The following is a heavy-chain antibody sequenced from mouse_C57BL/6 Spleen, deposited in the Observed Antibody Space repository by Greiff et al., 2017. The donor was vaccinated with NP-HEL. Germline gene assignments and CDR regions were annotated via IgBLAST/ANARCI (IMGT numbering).Heavy chain of an antibody. J-gene: IGHJ4*01. CDR1: GYTFTSYW. D-gene: IGHD2-2*01. CDR2: IDPNSGGT. V-gene: IGHV1-72*01. Sequence: QVQLQQPGAELVKPGASVKLSCKASGYTFTSYWMHWVKQRPGRGLEWIGWIDPNSGGTKYNEKFKSKAILTVDKPSSTAYMQLSSLTYEDSAVYYCEKWLHNIYDMDYWGQGTSVTVSS. CDR3: EKWLHNIYDMDY.